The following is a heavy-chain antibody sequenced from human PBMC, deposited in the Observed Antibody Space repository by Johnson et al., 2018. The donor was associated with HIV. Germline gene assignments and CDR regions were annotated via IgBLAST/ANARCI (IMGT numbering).Heavy chain of an antibody. Sequence: QVQLVESGGGVVRPGGSLRLSCAASGFTFEDYGMNWVRQAPGKGLEWVAVIWYDGSNKNYSDSVNGRFTISRDNSKNTLYLQMNSLRADDTAVYFCVRRMVVGYVAFDIWGQGTMVSVSS. CDR1: GFTFEDYG. V-gene: IGHV3-33*08. J-gene: IGHJ3*02. D-gene: IGHD2-21*01. CDR3: VRRMVVGYVAFDI. CDR2: IWYDGSNK.